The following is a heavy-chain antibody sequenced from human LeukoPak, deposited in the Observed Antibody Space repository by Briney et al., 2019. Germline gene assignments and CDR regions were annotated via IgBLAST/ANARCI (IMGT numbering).Heavy chain of an antibody. J-gene: IGHJ4*02. V-gene: IGHV3-48*04. CDR2: ISSSGSTI. Sequence: GGSLRLPCAGSGFTFSTYSINWVRQAPGKGLEWVSYISSSGSTIYYADSVKGRFTISRDNANNSLYLQLNSLRAEDMGVYYCARGNNRREDYWGQGTLVTVSS. CDR1: GFTFSTYS. CDR3: ARGNNRREDY. D-gene: IGHD1-14*01.